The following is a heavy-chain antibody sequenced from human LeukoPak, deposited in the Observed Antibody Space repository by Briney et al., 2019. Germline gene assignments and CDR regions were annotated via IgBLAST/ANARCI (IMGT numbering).Heavy chain of an antibody. V-gene: IGHV4-30-4*08. CDR1: GGSISSYY. CDR2: IYYSGST. J-gene: IGHJ6*02. CDR3: ARDPYGDYSYYYYYGMDV. D-gene: IGHD4-17*01. Sequence: SETLSLTCTVSGGSISSYYWSWIRQPPGKGLEWIGYIYYSGSTYYNPSLKSRVTISVDTSKNQFSLKLSSVTAADTAVYYCARDPYGDYSYYYYYGMDVWGQGTTVTVSS.